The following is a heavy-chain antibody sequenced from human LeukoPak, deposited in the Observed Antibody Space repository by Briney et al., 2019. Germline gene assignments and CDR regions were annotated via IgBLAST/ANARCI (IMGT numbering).Heavy chain of an antibody. CDR2: IYHSGST. CDR1: GGSISNYY. CDR3: ARHREVVVIPTIYFDY. D-gene: IGHD3-22*01. Sequence: SETLSLTCTVSGGSISNYYWSWIRQPPGKGLEWIGYIYHSGSTNYNPSLKSRVTISVDTSKNQFSLKLSSVTAADTAVYYCARHREVVVIPTIYFDYWGQGTLVTGPS. V-gene: IGHV4-59*08. J-gene: IGHJ4*02.